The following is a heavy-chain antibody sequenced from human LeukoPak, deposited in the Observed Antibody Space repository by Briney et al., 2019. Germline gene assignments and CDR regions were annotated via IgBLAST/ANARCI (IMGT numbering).Heavy chain of an antibody. D-gene: IGHD3-22*01. V-gene: IGHV4-34*01. CDR3: ARGDSSGYDY. Sequence: SETLSLTCAVYGGSFSGYYWSWIRQPPGKGLEWIGEINHSGSTNYNPSLKSRVTISVDTSKNQFSLKLSSVTAADTAVCYCARGDSSGYDYWGQGTLVTVSS. J-gene: IGHJ4*02. CDR1: GGSFSGYY. CDR2: INHSGST.